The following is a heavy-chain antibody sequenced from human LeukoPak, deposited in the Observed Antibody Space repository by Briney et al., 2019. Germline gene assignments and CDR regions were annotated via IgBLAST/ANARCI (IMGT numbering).Heavy chain of an antibody. CDR1: GFIFSSYS. CDR3: AKSSTVNDFDY. J-gene: IGHJ4*02. D-gene: IGHD4-17*01. CDR2: ISGSGGST. V-gene: IGHV3-23*01. Sequence: GGSLRLSCAASGFIFSSYSMSWVRQAPGKGLEWVSAISGSGGSTYYADSVKGRFTISRDNSKNTLYLQMNGLRAEDTAVYYCAKSSTVNDFDYWGQGTLVTVSS.